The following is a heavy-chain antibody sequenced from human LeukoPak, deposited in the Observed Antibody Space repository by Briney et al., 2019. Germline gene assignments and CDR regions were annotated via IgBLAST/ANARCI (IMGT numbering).Heavy chain of an antibody. CDR3: ARSEAFTAAGRDYYYYYMDV. CDR1: GGSISSYY. J-gene: IGHJ6*03. CDR2: IYTSGST. D-gene: IGHD6-13*01. V-gene: IGHV4-4*07. Sequence: KPSETLSLTCTVSGGSISSYYWSWIRQPAGKGLEWIGRIYTSGSTNYNASLKSRVTMSVDTSKNQFSLKLSSVTAADTAVYYCARSEAFTAAGRDYYYYYMDVWGKGTTVTVSS.